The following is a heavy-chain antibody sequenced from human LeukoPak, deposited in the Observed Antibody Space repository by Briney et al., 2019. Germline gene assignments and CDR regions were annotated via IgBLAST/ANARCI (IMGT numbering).Heavy chain of an antibody. V-gene: IGHV4-59*01. Sequence: SETLSLTCTVTGDSMNNYYWTWIRQPPGKGLEWVGHIHYSGRTNYNPSLKSRVTISGDTSKNQFSLKLSSVTAADTAVYYCARDRYMDVWGKGTTVTASS. CDR3: ARDRYMDV. CDR1: GDSMNNYY. CDR2: IHYSGRT. J-gene: IGHJ6*03.